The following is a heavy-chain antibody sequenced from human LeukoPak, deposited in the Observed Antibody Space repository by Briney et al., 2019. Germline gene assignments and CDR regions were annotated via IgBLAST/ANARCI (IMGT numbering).Heavy chain of an antibody. V-gene: IGHV4-39*01. Sequence: SETLSLTCTVSGVSISSSNSYWGWIRQPPGKGLEWIGSIYYSGNTYYNASLKSQVSISIDTSKNQFSLRLTSVTAADTAVYYCASSRGYSRWAFDYWGQGTLVTVSP. D-gene: IGHD6-13*01. CDR1: GVSISSSNSY. CDR3: ASSRGYSRWAFDY. J-gene: IGHJ4*02. CDR2: IYYSGNT.